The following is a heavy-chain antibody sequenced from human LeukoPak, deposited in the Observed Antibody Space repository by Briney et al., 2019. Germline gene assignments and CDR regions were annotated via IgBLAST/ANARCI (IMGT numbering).Heavy chain of an antibody. D-gene: IGHD6-13*01. CDR1: GFTFSSHS. J-gene: IGHJ4*02. V-gene: IGHV3-48*01. CDR3: ATWAGTATGFSGPFDY. Sequence: PGGSLRLSCAASGFTFSSHSMHWVRQAPGKGLEWISYISSGSTAMYYADSVKGRFTISRDNARNSLYLQMNSLRGDDTAVYYCATWAGTATGFSGPFDYWSQGTPVTVSS. CDR2: ISSGSTAM.